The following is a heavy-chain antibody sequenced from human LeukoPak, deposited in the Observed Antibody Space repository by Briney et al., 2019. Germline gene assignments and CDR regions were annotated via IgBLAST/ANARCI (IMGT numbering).Heavy chain of an antibody. V-gene: IGHV1-69*06. J-gene: IGHJ4*02. CDR2: IIPIFGTA. CDR3: ARALGYCTGGSCYSLDY. D-gene: IGHD2-15*01. Sequence: SVKVSCKASGGTCSSYAISWVRQAPEQGLEWMGGIIPIFGTANYAQKFQGRVTITADKSTSTAYMELSSLRSEDTAVYYCARALGYCTGGSCYSLDYWGQGTLVTVSS. CDR1: GGTCSSYA.